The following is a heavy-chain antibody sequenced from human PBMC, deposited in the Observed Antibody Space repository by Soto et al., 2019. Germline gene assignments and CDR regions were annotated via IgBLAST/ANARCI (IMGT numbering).Heavy chain of an antibody. CDR1: GYTFTNYA. Sequence: ASVKVSFKASGYTFTNYAMHWVRQAPGQRPEWMGWIHAGDGNTKFSQNFQGRVTFTRDTSANTAYMELSSLRSEDTAVYYCAFGTDYFHYWGQGTLVTVSS. CDR3: AFGTDYFHY. CDR2: IHAGDGNT. J-gene: IGHJ1*01. D-gene: IGHD3-16*01. V-gene: IGHV1-3*01.